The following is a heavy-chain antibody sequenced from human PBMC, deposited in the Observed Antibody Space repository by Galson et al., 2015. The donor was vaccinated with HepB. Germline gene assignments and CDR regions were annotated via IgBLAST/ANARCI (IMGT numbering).Heavy chain of an antibody. J-gene: IGHJ3*01. V-gene: IGHV3-15*01. CDR1: GFTFSNAW. CDR3: ITLPFLNDYGDYDSV. CDR2: IKSKTDGGTT. Sequence: SLRLSCAASGFTFSNAWMSWVRQAPGKGLEWVGRIKSKTDGGTTDYAAPVKGRFTISRDDSKNTLYLQMNSLKTEDTAVYYCITLPFLNDYGDYDSVWGQGTMVTVSS. D-gene: IGHD4-17*01.